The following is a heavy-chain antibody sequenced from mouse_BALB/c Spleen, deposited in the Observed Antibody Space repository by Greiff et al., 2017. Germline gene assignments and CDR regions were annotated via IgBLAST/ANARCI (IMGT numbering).Heavy chain of an antibody. CDR1: GFTFSSFG. Sequence: EVKLMESGGGLVQPGGSRKLSCAASGFTFSSFGMHWVRQAPEKGLEWVAYISSGSSTIYYADTVKGRFTISRDNPKNTLFLQMTSLRSEDTAMYYCARGGHYYGSSYEFAYWGQGTLVTVSA. CDR3: ARGGHYYGSSYEFAY. D-gene: IGHD1-1*01. V-gene: IGHV5-17*02. J-gene: IGHJ3*01. CDR2: ISSGSSTI.